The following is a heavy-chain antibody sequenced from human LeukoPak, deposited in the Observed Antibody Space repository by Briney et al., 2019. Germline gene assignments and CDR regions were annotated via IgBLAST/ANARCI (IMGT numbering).Heavy chain of an antibody. D-gene: IGHD3-9*01. CDR3: ARDHWLFSSKTWYYYGMDV. J-gene: IGHJ6*02. CDR2: IDPSGSA. V-gene: IGHV4-59*01. CDR1: GGSISPYY. Sequence: SETLSLTCVVSGGSISPYYWSWIRQSPGKGLEWLGYIDPSGSASYNPSLKSRVTIFVDTSKNLFSLILTSVSASDTAIYYCARDHWLFSSKTWYYYGMDVWGQGTTVTVSS.